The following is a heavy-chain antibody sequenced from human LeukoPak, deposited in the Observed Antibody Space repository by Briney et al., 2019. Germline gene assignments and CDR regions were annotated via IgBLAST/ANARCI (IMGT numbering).Heavy chain of an antibody. D-gene: IGHD3-3*01. CDR3: ASLLRLETGYNWFDP. J-gene: IGHJ5*02. CDR2: IYYSGST. Sequence: PSETLSFTCTVSGGSISSYYWSWIRQPPGKGLEWIGNIYYSGSTYYNPSLKSRVTISVDTSKNQFSLRLSSVTAADTAMYYCASLLRLETGYNWFDPWGQGTLVTVSS. V-gene: IGHV4-59*04. CDR1: GGSISSYY.